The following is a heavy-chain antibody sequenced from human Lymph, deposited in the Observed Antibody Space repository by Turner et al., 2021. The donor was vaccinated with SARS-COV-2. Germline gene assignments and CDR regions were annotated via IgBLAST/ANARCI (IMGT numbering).Heavy chain of an antibody. J-gene: IGHJ5*02. CDR2: SFYRGST. Sequence: QVQLQESGPRLVTPLETLSLTCTVSGGSMNNNYWSWIRQPPGKRLEWIGFSFYRGSTNYNPSLKSRVTISVDTSENQFSLKLTSVTAADTAIYYCARQTVNNWVDPWGQGTLVTVSS. CDR1: GGSMNNNY. CDR3: ARQTVNNWVDP. V-gene: IGHV4-59*01. D-gene: IGHD2-21*02.